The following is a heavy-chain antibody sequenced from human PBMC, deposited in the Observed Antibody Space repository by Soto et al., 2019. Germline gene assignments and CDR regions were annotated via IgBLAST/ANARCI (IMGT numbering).Heavy chain of an antibody. CDR2: ISGSGGST. CDR1: GFTFSSYA. D-gene: IGHD3-22*01. V-gene: IGHV3-23*01. Sequence: GGSLRLSCAASGFTFSSYAMSWVRQAPGKGLEWVSAISGSGGSTYYADSVKGRFTISRGNSKNTLYLQMNSLRAEDTAVYYCAKEASITMIVVVLYYFDYWGQGTLVTVSS. CDR3: AKEASITMIVVVLYYFDY. J-gene: IGHJ4*02.